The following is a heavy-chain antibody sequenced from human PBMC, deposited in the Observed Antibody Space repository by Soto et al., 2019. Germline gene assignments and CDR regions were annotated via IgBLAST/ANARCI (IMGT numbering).Heavy chain of an antibody. CDR1: GGSISTYY. CDR3: ARAPSYNAGGFAS. V-gene: IGHV4-59*01. J-gene: IGHJ4*02. D-gene: IGHD1-1*01. Sequence: SETLSLTCIVSGGSISTYYWNWIRQPPGKGLEWIGFVDYIGSATYNPSLRSRVTISVDTSKNLFSLKLTSVTAADTAVYFCARAPSYNAGGFASWAQGTLVTVS. CDR2: VDYIGSA.